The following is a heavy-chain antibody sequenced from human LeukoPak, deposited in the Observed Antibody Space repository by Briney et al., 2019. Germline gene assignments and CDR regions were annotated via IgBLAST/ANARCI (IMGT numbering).Heavy chain of an antibody. D-gene: IGHD3-10*01. CDR1: GGSISNYY. CDR3: ARFHGSGFYLDY. CDR2: IYISGST. J-gene: IGHJ4*02. V-gene: IGHV4-4*07. Sequence: SETLSLTCTVSGGSISNYYWSWVRQPAGKGLEWIGRIYISGSTNYNPSLKSRVTISVDKSKNQFSLKLSSVTAADTAVYYCARFHGSGFYLDYSGQGTLVTVSS.